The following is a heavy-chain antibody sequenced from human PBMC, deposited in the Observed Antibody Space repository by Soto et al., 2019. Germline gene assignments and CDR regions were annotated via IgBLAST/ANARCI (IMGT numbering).Heavy chain of an antibody. V-gene: IGHV3-74*01. Sequence: EVQLVESGGGVVHPGGALRLSCVDPGFTFRRYWMHWVRQAPGKGLVWVSRMNEDGRTTTYADSVKGRCTISRDNAKNTLYLQMNSLRVEDTAVYYCARDLSGTAAYWGHGTLVTVSS. CDR1: GFTFRRYW. CDR3: ARDLSGTAAY. CDR2: MNEDGRTT. D-gene: IGHD2-15*01. J-gene: IGHJ4*01.